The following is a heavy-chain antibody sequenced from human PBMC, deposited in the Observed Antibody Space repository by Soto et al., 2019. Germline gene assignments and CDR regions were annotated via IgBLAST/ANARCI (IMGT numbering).Heavy chain of an antibody. V-gene: IGHV3-30*18. CDR1: GFTFSHYG. Sequence: QVQLVESGGGVVQPGRSLRLSCAASGFTFSHYGMNWVRQAPGKGLEWVAVISYDGTNKYYADSVKGRFTISRDNSKNTLYLQMSSLRAEDTAVYYCAKEPGSSSLYTDYWGQGTLVTVSS. J-gene: IGHJ4*02. CDR2: ISYDGTNK. CDR3: AKEPGSSSLYTDY. D-gene: IGHD6-6*01.